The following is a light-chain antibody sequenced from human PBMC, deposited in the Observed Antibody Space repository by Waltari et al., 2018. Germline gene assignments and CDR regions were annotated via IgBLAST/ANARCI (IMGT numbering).Light chain of an antibody. V-gene: IGKV1-39*01. CDR2: GAS. Sequence: DIHMTQSPISLSASVGDRVTITRRTNQSISNYLNWYQQKRGSSPKLLIYGASTLQGGVPSRFTGSGSGKDFTLTISSLQTEDFATYFCQQSYSNMYTFGQGTK. CDR3: QQSYSNMYT. CDR1: QSISNY. J-gene: IGKJ2*01.